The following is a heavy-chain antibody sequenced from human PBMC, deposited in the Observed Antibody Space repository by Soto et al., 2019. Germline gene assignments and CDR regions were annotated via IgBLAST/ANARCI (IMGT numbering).Heavy chain of an antibody. Sequence: QVQLVPSGAEVKKPGSSVKVSCKASVGTFSSYAISWVRQAPGQGLEWMGGIIPIFGTANYAQKFQGRVTITADESTSTAYMELSSLRSEDTAVYYCARSGVIPAAIARPDYFDYWVQGTLVTVSA. CDR2: IIPIFGTA. D-gene: IGHD2-2*02. J-gene: IGHJ4*02. V-gene: IGHV1-69*01. CDR1: VGTFSSYA. CDR3: ARSGVIPAAIARPDYFDY.